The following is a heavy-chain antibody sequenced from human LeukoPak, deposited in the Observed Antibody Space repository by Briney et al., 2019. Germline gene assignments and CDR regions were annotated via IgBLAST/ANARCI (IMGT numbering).Heavy chain of an antibody. D-gene: IGHD3-16*01. CDR1: GFTFSSYE. J-gene: IGHJ4*02. CDR3: VSAYGGLLDY. Sequence: GGSLRLSCAASGFTFSSYEMNWVRQAPGKGLEWISYISSTSSSIYYADSVKGRFTISRDNAKNSVHQQMNSLRAEDTATYYCVSAYGGLLDYWGQGTLVTVSS. CDR2: ISSTSSSI. V-gene: IGHV3-48*03.